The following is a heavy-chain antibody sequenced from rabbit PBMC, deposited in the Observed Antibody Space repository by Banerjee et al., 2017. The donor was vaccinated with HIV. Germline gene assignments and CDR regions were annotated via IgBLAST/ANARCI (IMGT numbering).Heavy chain of an antibody. CDR3: ARDYINGYSDYVFAL. J-gene: IGHJ4*01. V-gene: IGHV1S40*01. CDR1: GFDFSSSFC. CDR2: IYTGSGST. Sequence: GLVQPGGSLTLTCKASGFDFSSSFCMCWVRQAPGKGPEWIACIYTGSGSTYYANWAKGRFTISKTSSTTVTLQMTSLTAADTATYFCARDYINGYSDYVFALWGQGTLVTVS. D-gene: IGHD6-1*01.